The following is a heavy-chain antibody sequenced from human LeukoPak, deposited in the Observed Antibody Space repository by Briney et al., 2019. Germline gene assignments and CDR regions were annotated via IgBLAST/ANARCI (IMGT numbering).Heavy chain of an antibody. Sequence: PGGSLRLSCAASGFAFSSYEMNWVRQAPGKGLEWVSYIRSTSNTIYYADSVRGRFTISRDNTKNSLYLQMDSLTADDTAVYFCACLRGPSDYWGQGTLVTVSS. V-gene: IGHV3-48*03. D-gene: IGHD4-17*01. J-gene: IGHJ4*02. CDR3: ACLRGPSDY. CDR2: IRSTSNTI. CDR1: GFAFSSYE.